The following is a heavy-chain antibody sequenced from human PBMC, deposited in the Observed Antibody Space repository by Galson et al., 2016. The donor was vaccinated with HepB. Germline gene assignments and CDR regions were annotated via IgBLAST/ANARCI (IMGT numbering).Heavy chain of an antibody. CDR2: IFSGGYT. CDR3: AKLRDGYDWGAFDI. J-gene: IGHJ3*02. CDR1: GVTVSSNY. V-gene: IGHV3-53*01. D-gene: IGHD3-16*01. Sequence: SLRLSCAASGVTVSSNYMTWIRQAPGRGLEWVSVIFSGGYTYYSDSGKGRFNTSRDNSKNMVYLQLTALRVEDTAKYYCAKLRDGYDWGAFDIWGLGTMVSVSS.